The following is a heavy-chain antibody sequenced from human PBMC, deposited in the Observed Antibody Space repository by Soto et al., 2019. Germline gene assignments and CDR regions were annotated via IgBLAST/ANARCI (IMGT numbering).Heavy chain of an antibody. J-gene: IGHJ4*02. CDR2: IHYSGST. D-gene: IGHD2-21*01. CDR1: DGSVSIGTYY. CDR3: PRGGDAYKNGH. Sequence: QVQLQESGPGLVKPSETLSLTCTVSDGSVSIGTYYWSWIRQPPGKGLEWIGFIHYSGSTNYNPSLKSRVTMSVDTSKTHFSLKLTSVNAADTAVYYCPRGGDAYKNGHWGQGTLVTVSS. V-gene: IGHV4-61*01.